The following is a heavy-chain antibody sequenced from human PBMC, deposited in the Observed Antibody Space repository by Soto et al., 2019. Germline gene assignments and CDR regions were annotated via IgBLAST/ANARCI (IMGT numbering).Heavy chain of an antibody. J-gene: IGHJ4*02. V-gene: IGHV1-69*12. D-gene: IGHD2-15*01. CDR2: IIPIFGTA. CDR1: GGTFSSYA. Sequence: QVQLVQSGAEVEKPGSSVKVSCKASGGTFSSYAISWVRQAPGQGLEWMGGIIPIFGTANYAQKFQGRVTITADESTSTAYMELSSLRSEDTAVYYCARDSYCSGGSCYSSLPYFDYWGQGTLVTVSS. CDR3: ARDSYCSGGSCYSSLPYFDY.